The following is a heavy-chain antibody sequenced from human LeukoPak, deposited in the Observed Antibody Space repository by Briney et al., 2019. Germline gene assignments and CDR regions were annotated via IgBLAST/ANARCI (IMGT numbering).Heavy chain of an antibody. Sequence: SETLSLTCTVSGGSISSYNWSWIRQPPGRGLQWIGDIYYSGSTNYNPSLKSRVAISVHTSKNQFSLRLTSVTAADTAVYYCAREGMAVGFARFPIFNYWGQGTLVTVSS. J-gene: IGHJ4*02. CDR1: GGSISSYN. V-gene: IGHV4-59*01. CDR3: AREGMAVGFARFPIFNY. D-gene: IGHD6-19*01. CDR2: IYYSGST.